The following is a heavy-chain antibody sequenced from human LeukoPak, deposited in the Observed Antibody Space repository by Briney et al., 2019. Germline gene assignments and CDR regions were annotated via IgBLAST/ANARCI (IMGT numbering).Heavy chain of an antibody. V-gene: IGHV1-2*06. CDR1: GYTFTGYY. CDR2: INPNSGGT. Sequence: ASGKVSCKASGYTFTGYYMHWVRQAPGQGLEWMGRINPNSGGTNYAQKFQGRVTMTRDTSISTAYMELSRLRSDDTAVYYCARSRLRYFDWFDPWGQGTLVTVSS. D-gene: IGHD3-9*01. J-gene: IGHJ5*02. CDR3: ARSRLRYFDWFDP.